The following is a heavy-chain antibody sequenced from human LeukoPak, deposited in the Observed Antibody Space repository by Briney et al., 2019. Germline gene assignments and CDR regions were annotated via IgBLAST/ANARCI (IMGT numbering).Heavy chain of an antibody. Sequence: GASVKVSCKASGYTFTDYYRHWVRQAPGQGLEWMGWINAKSGDTKYAQKFQARVTMTRDTSITTTYMEVSRLSSDDTAVYYCARQNTGQLDSWGQGTLVTVPS. CDR2: INAKSGDT. J-gene: IGHJ5*01. CDR3: ARQNTGQLDS. D-gene: IGHD2-8*02. CDR1: GYTFTDYY. V-gene: IGHV1-2*02.